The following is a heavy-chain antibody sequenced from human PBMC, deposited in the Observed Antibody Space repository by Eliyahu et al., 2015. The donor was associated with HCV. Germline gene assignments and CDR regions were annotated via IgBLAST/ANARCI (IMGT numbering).Heavy chain of an antibody. V-gene: IGHV3-73*02. Sequence: EVQLVESGGGLVQPGGSLKLSCAASGFTFSGSAMHWVRQASGKGLEWVGRIRSKANSYATAYAASVKGRFTISRDDSKNTAYLQMNSLKTEDTAVYYCTRHLSTVKDYWGQGTLVTVSS. CDR3: TRHLSTVKDY. CDR1: GFTFSGSA. J-gene: IGHJ4*02. D-gene: IGHD4-17*01. CDR2: IRSKANSYAT.